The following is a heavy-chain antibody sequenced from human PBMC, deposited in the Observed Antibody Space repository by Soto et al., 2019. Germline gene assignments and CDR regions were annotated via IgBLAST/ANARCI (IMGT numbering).Heavy chain of an antibody. CDR3: AKDLDDDILTGYYSPTSDY. CDR2: ISGSGGST. J-gene: IGHJ4*02. CDR1: GFTFSSYA. Sequence: PGGSLRLSCAASGFTFSSYAMSWVRQAPGKGLEWVSAISGSGGSTYYADSVKGRFTISRDNSKNTLYLQMNSLRAEDTAVYYCAKDLDDDILTGYYSPTSDYWGQGTLVTVSS. D-gene: IGHD3-9*01. V-gene: IGHV3-23*01.